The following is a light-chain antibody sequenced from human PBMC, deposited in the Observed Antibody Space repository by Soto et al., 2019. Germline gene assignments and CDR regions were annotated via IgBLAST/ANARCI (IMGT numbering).Light chain of an antibody. CDR3: QQYTKSPLT. V-gene: IGKV3-15*01. CDR2: GAS. CDR1: QSVSSN. J-gene: IGKJ4*01. Sequence: EIVMTQSPATLAVSPGERATLSCRASQSVSSNLAWYQQKPGQAPRLLIYGASTRATGIPARLSGSGSGTDFTLTISILQSEDFALYYCQQYTKSPLTFGGRTKVEIK.